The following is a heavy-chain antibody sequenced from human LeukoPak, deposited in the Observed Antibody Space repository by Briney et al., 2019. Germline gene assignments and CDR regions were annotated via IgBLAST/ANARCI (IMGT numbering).Heavy chain of an antibody. CDR1: GFTFSSYS. CDR2: ISSSSSYI. Sequence: PGGSLRLSCAASGFTFSSYSMNWVRQAPGKGLEWVSYISSSSSYIYYADSVKGRFTISRDNAKNSLYLQMNSLRAEDTAVYYCARDWEYYDYVWGSYRYPDYWGQGTLVTVSS. CDR3: ARDWEYYDYVWGSYRYPDY. V-gene: IGHV3-21*01. D-gene: IGHD3-16*02. J-gene: IGHJ4*02.